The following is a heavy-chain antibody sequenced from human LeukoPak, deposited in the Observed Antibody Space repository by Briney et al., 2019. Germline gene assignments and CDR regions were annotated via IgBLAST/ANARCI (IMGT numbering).Heavy chain of an antibody. J-gene: IGHJ3*02. V-gene: IGHV4-30-2*01. D-gene: IGHD2-2*01. CDR3: ARKYCSATSCAYGFDI. Sequence: SETLSLTCTVSGGSISSGGYYWSWIRQPPGKGLEWIGYIYHSGSTYYNPSLKSRVTISVDRSKNQFSLKLNSVTAADTAVYFCARKYCSATSCAYGFDIWGQGTIVTVS. CDR2: IYHSGST. CDR1: GGSISSGGYY.